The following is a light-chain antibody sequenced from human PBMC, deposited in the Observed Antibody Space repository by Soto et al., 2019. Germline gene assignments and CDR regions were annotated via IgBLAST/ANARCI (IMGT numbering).Light chain of an antibody. CDR3: LSFTTTXTHV. V-gene: IGLV2-14*01. CDR2: EVN. CDR1: SSDIGAYYY. Sequence: QSLLTQPASLSGSPGQSITISCTGTSSDIGAYYYVSWFQQHPGKSPKLMISEVNNRPSGFSNRFSGSKSGNTAYLTISGLQVEDEAEYFCLSFTTTXTHVIGTGTKVXVX. J-gene: IGLJ1*01.